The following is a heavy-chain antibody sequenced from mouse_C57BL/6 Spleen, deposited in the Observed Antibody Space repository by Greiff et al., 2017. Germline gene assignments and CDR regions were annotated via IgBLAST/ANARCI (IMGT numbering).Heavy chain of an antibody. CDR2: IRYDGSN. Sequence: DVQLQESGPGLVKPSPSLSLTCSVTGYSITSGYYWNWIRQFPGNKLEWMGYIRYDGSNNYNPSLKNQISITRDTSKNQFFLKLISVTTEDTATYYCARRDYGYDEDAMDYWGQGTSVTVSS. CDR1: GYSITSGYY. V-gene: IGHV3-6*01. J-gene: IGHJ4*01. D-gene: IGHD2-2*01. CDR3: ARRDYGYDEDAMDY.